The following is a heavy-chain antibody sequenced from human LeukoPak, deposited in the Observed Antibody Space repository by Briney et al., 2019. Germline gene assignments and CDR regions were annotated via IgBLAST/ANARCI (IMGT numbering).Heavy chain of an antibody. CDR1: GGSFSGYY. CDR3: AKSNGYGLIDI. D-gene: IGHD3-22*01. V-gene: IGHV4-34*01. J-gene: IGHJ3*02. CDR2: INHSGST. Sequence: PSETLSLTCGVYGGSFSGYYWSWIRQTPGKGLECIGKINHSGSTNYNPSLTSRVTISVDTSRNQFSLKLNSVTAADTAVYYCAKSNGYGLIDIWGQGTMVTVSS.